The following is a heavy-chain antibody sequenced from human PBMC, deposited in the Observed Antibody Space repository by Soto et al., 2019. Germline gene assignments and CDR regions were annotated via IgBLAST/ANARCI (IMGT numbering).Heavy chain of an antibody. V-gene: IGHV4-39*01. CDR2: IFYSGST. Sequence: SETLSLTCTVSGGSISSGGYYWGWIRQPPGKGLEWIGSIFYSGSTYYNPSLKSRVTISVDTSKNQFSLKLSSVTAADTAVYYCARQYREDYYDSSERYFDYWGQGTLVTVSS. CDR1: GGSISSGGYY. J-gene: IGHJ4*02. CDR3: ARQYREDYYDSSERYFDY. D-gene: IGHD3-22*01.